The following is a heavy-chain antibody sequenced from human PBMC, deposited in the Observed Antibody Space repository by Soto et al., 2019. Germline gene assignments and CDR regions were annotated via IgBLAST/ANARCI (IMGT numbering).Heavy chain of an antibody. CDR1: GGSISGYY. D-gene: IGHD3-16*02. J-gene: IGHJ3*02. Sequence: PSETLSLTCTVSGGSISGYYWSWIRQPPGKRLEWIGYIDFSESTNYNPSLKSRVTISGDKSKNQFSLRLTSVTAADTAVYYCGILDMITFGGVIGPNDAFDSWGQGKMVTVSS. CDR2: IDFSEST. V-gene: IGHV4-4*09. CDR3: GILDMITFGGVIGPNDAFDS.